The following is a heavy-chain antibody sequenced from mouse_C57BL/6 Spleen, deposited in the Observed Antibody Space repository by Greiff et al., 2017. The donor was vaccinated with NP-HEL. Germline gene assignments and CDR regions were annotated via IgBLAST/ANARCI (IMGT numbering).Heavy chain of an antibody. Sequence: VKLQQSGPELVKPGASVKMSCKASGYTFTDYSMHWVQQSHGKSLEWIGYINPNNGGTSYNQKFKGKATLTVHKSSSTAYMERRSLTSEESAVYYCARWEHYYGSSPYFDYWGQGTTLTVSS. CDR2: INPNNGGT. J-gene: IGHJ2*01. D-gene: IGHD1-1*01. V-gene: IGHV1-22*01. CDR3: ARWEHYYGSSPYFDY. CDR1: GYTFTDYS.